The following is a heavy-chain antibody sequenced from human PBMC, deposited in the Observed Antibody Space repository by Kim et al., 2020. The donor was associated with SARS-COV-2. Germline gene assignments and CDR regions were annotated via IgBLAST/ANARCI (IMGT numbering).Heavy chain of an antibody. Sequence: QKFQGKVTMTRNTSISTAYMELSSLRSEDTAVYYCAKVRGGYYYYYYMDVWGKGTTVTVSS. CDR3: AKVRGGYYYYYYMDV. D-gene: IGHD3-10*01. J-gene: IGHJ6*03. V-gene: IGHV1-8*01.